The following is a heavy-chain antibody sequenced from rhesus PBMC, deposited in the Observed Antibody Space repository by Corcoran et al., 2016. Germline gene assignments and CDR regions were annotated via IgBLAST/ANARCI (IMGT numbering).Heavy chain of an antibody. Sequence: QVQLQESGPGVVKPSETLSLTCAVSGGSISGGYYGSWIRQPPGKGLERIGFIYGSSGSTNYNPSLKNRVTILKDASKTEFSLKLSSVTAADTAVYYCGSGSWNGVLDSWGQGVIVTVSS. CDR2: IYGSSGST. CDR1: GGSISGGYY. J-gene: IGHJ6*01. CDR3: GSGSWNGVLDS. D-gene: IGHD6-25*01. V-gene: IGHV4-76*01.